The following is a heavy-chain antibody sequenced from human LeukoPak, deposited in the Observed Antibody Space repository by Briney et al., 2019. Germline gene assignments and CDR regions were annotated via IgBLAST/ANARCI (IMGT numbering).Heavy chain of an antibody. CDR2: INPSGGST. Sequence: ASLKVSCKASGYTFTDYYMHWVRQAPGQGLEWMGIINPSGGSTSYAQKFQGRVTMTRDMSTSTVYMELSSLRSEDTAVYYCARTYSSSWWGSYYYMDVWGKGTTVTVSS. CDR3: ARTYSSSWWGSYYYMDV. J-gene: IGHJ6*03. D-gene: IGHD6-13*01. V-gene: IGHV1-46*01. CDR1: GYTFTDYY.